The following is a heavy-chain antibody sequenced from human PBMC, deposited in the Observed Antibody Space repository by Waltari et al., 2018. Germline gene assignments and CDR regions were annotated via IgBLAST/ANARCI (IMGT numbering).Heavy chain of an antibody. V-gene: IGHV3-7*01. CDR1: GFTFSSYW. CDR3: ASQQWLFPFDY. J-gene: IGHJ4*02. D-gene: IGHD6-19*01. Sequence: EVQLVESGGGLVQPGGSLRLSCAASGFTFSSYWMSWVRQAPGKGLGWMANIKQDGSEKYYVDAVKGRFTISRDNAKNSLYLQMNSLRAEDTAVYYCASQQWLFPFDYWGQGTLVTVSS. CDR2: IKQDGSEK.